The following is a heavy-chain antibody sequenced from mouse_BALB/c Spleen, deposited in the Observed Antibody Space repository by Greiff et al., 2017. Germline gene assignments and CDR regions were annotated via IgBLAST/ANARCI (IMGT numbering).Heavy chain of an antibody. Sequence: EVKLVESGGGLVQPGGSLKLSCAASGFTFSSYTMSWIRQTPEKRLEWVAYISNGGGSTYYPDTVKGRFTISRDNAKNTLYLQMSSLKSEDTAMYYCARHSVNSYYFDYWDQGTTLTVSS. CDR1: GFTFSSYT. J-gene: IGHJ2*01. V-gene: IGHV5-12-2*01. D-gene: IGHD1-3*01. CDR2: ISNGGGST. CDR3: ARHSVNSYYFDY.